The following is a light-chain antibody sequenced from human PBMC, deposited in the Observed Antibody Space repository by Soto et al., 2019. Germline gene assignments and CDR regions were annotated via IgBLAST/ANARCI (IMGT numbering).Light chain of an antibody. V-gene: IGKV3-20*01. CDR2: GAS. CDR1: QSVSSSY. Sequence: EIVLTQSPGTLSLSPGERATLSCRASQSVSSSYLAWYQQKPGQAPRLLIYGASSRATGIPDRFSGSGSGTDFTLTISNLQPEDLATYFCQQTYSNSLYTFGQGTTLDIK. CDR3: QQTYSNSLYT. J-gene: IGKJ2*01.